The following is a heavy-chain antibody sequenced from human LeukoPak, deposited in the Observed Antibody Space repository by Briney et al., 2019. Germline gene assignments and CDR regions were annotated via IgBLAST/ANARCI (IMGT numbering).Heavy chain of an antibody. CDR1: GFTFSSYW. D-gene: IGHD6-13*01. CDR3: ARDAAGRAFDI. J-gene: IGHJ3*02. CDR2: IKQDGSEK. Sequence: GGSLRLSCAASGFTFSSYWMTWVRQAPGKGLEWVAKIKQDGSEKYYVDSVKGRFTISRDNAKNSLYLQMNSLGAEDTAVYYCARDAAGRAFDIWGQGTMVTVSS. V-gene: IGHV3-7*05.